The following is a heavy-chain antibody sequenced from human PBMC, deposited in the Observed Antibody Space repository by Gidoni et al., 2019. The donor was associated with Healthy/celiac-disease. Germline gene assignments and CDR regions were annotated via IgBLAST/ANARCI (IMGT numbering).Heavy chain of an antibody. CDR3: ARADSYGPAAFDI. CDR1: GFTFSSYG. Sequence: QVQLVESGGGVVQPGRSLRLSCAASGFTFSSYGMHWVRQAPGKGLEWVAVIWDDGSNKYYADSVKGRFTISRDNSKNTLYLQMNSLRAEDTAVYYCARADSYGPAAFDIWGQGTMVTVSS. J-gene: IGHJ3*02. D-gene: IGHD5-18*01. V-gene: IGHV3-33*01. CDR2: IWDDGSNK.